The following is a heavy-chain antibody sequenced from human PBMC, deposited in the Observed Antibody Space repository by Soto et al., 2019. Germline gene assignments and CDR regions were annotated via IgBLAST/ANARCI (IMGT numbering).Heavy chain of an antibody. CDR3: ARYIPGVRYYGMDV. CDR2: IGESGTPT. D-gene: IGHD2-2*01. CDR1: GFTFSGYA. V-gene: IGHV3-23*01. Sequence: PGGSLRLSCAASGFTFSGYAMNWVRQAPGKGLEWVSLIGESGTPTYYADSVKGRFTISRDNSGNTLFLEMYSLRAEDTAVYYCARYIPGVRYYGMDVWGQGTTVTSP. J-gene: IGHJ6*02.